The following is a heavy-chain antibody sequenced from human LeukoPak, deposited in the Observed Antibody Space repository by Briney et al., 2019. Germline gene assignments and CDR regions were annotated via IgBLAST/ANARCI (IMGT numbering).Heavy chain of an antibody. CDR3: AKGYCSGGSCYSGLFDY. CDR2: ISSSGGRT. CDR1: GFIFSSYA. D-gene: IGHD2-15*01. J-gene: IGHJ4*02. Sequence: GGSLRLSRAASGFIFSSYAMSWVRQAPGKGLEWVSAISSSGGRTYYADSVKGRFTISRDNSKNTLYLQMNSLRAEDTAVYYCAKGYCSGGSCYSGLFDYWGQGTLVTVSS. V-gene: IGHV3-23*01.